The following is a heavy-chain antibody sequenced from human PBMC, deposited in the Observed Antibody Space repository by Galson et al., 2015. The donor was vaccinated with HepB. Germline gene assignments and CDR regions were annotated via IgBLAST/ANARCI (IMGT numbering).Heavy chain of an antibody. V-gene: IGHV7-4-1*02. CDR3: AREYVVVVAATPYYYYGMDV. Sequence: SVKVSCKASGYTFTSYAMNWVRQAPGQGLEWMGWINTNTGNPTYAQGFTGRFVFSLDTSVSTAYLKISSLKAEDTAVYYCAREYVVVVAATPYYYYGMDVWGQGTTVTVSS. CDR2: INTNTGNP. D-gene: IGHD2-15*01. CDR1: GYTFTSYA. J-gene: IGHJ6*02.